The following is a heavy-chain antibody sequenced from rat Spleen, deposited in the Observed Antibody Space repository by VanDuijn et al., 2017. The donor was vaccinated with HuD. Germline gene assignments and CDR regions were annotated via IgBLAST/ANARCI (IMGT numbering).Heavy chain of an antibody. J-gene: IGHJ3*01. CDR2: ITYSGTT. CDR3: ARSEGTHYYLPVPY. D-gene: IGHD1-12*02. V-gene: IGHV3-1*01. CDR1: DYSITSNY. Sequence: EVQLQESGPGLVKPSQSLSLTCSVTDYSITSNYWGWIRKFPGNKMEWKGFITYSGTTTYNPSLKSRISITRDTSMNQFFLQVNSVTTEDTATYYWARSEGTHYYLPVPYWCQGTLVTVSS.